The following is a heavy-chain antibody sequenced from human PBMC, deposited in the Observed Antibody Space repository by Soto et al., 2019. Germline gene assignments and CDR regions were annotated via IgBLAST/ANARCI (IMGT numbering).Heavy chain of an antibody. D-gene: IGHD2-2*01. V-gene: IGHV3-73*01. CDR1: GFTFSGSA. J-gene: IGHJ4*02. Sequence: GGSLRLSCAASGFTFSGSAMHWVRQASGKGLEWVGRIRSKANSYATAYAASVKGRFTISRDDSKNTAYLQMNSLKTEDTAVYYCTRQLNLGYCSSTSCYAGFDYWGQGTLVTVSS. CDR3: TRQLNLGYCSSTSCYAGFDY. CDR2: IRSKANSYAT.